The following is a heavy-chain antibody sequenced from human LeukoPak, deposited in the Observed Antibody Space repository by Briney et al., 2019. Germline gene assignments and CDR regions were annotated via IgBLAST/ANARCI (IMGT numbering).Heavy chain of an antibody. J-gene: IGHJ5*02. CDR2: IYHSGST. V-gene: IGHV4-4*02. CDR1: GGSISSSNW. Sequence: SGTLSLTCAVSGGSISSSNWWSWVRQPPGKGLEWIGEIYHSGSTNYNPSLKSRVTISVDKSKNQFSLKLSSVTAADTAVYYCARVFLHPYYGSGIAIRFDPWGQGTLVTVSS. CDR3: ARVFLHPYYGSGIAIRFDP. D-gene: IGHD3-10*01.